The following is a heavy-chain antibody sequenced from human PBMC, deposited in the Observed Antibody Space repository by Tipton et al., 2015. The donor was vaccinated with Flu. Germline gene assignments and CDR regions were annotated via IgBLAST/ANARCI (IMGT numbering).Heavy chain of an antibody. Sequence: TLSLTCTVSGGSITSYYWSWIRQPPGKGLEWIGDIYYTGNTNYNPSLKSRVTISVDTSKNQFSLKLNSVTAADTAVYYCARLERVAAGALGFDCWGQGTLVTVSS. CDR2: IYYTGNT. CDR3: ARLERVAAGALGFDC. CDR1: GGSITSYY. J-gene: IGHJ4*02. D-gene: IGHD6-13*01. V-gene: IGHV4-59*01.